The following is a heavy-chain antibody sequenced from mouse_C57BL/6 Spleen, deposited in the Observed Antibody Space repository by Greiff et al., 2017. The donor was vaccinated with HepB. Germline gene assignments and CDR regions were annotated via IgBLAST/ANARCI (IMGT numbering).Heavy chain of an antibody. CDR3: AREGNSPPFYAIDY. V-gene: IGHV1-69*01. CDR2: IDPSDSYT. J-gene: IGHJ4*01. CDR1: GYTFTSYW. D-gene: IGHD2-12*01. Sequence: QVQLQQPGAELVMPGASVKLSCKASGYTFTSYWMHWVKQRPGQGLEWIGEIDPSDSYTNYNQKFKGKSTLTVDKSSSTAYMQLSSLTSEDSAVYYCAREGNSPPFYAIDYWGKGTSVTVSS.